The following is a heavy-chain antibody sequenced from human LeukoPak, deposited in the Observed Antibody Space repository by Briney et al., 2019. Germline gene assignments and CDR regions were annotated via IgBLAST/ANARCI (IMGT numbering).Heavy chain of an antibody. CDR3: ARGAGYCTSSSCHLWSDY. CDR1: EFTFSSYS. J-gene: IGHJ4*02. CDR2: ISSSSNI. Sequence: GGSLRLSCAASEFTFSSYSMNWVRQAPGKGLEWVSSISSSSNIYYADSVKGRFAVSRDNAKNELYLQMNSLRAEDTAVYYCARGAGYCTSSSCHLWSDYWGQGTLVTVSS. V-gene: IGHV3-21*01. D-gene: IGHD2-2*01.